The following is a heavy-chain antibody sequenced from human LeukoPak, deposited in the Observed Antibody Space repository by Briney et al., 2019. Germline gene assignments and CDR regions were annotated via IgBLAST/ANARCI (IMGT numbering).Heavy chain of an antibody. CDR2: ISAYNGNT. CDR3: ARRVAGSGWEYYFDY. Sequence: ASVKVSCKASGYTFTSYGISWVRQAPGQGLEWMGWISAYNGNTNYAQKLQGRVTMTTDTSTGTAYMELRSLRSDDTAVYYCARRVAGSGWEYYFDYWGQGTLVTVSS. J-gene: IGHJ4*02. D-gene: IGHD6-19*01. CDR1: GYTFTSYG. V-gene: IGHV1-18*01.